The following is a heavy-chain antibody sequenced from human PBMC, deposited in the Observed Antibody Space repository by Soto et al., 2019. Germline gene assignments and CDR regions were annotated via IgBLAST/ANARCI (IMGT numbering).Heavy chain of an antibody. D-gene: IGHD1-26*01. J-gene: IGHJ4*02. V-gene: IGHV4-59*01. CDR2: IYYSGST. Sequence: SETLSLTRTLSGHPICRYYWSSIPQHPRKGLERIGYIYYSGSTNYNPSLKSRVTISVDTSKNQFSLKLSSVTAADTPVYYCARVPYSELASPVPTYFDYWGQGTLVTDSS. CDR1: GHPICRYY. CDR3: ARVPYSELASPVPTYFDY.